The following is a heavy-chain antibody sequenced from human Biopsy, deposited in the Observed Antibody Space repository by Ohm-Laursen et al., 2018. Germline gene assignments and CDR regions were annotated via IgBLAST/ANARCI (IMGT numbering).Heavy chain of an antibody. CDR1: GFTFSDYA. D-gene: IGHD3-10*01. Sequence: SLRLSCTASGFTFSDYAMSWVRQAPGKGLEWVAGIYGGGFGTYYADSVKGRFSISRDNSENTLYLHMNSLRAEDTAVYFCAKFEGDPTPSYYFDYWDQGTLVTVSS. CDR2: IYGGGFGT. V-gene: IGHV3-23*01. J-gene: IGHJ4*02. CDR3: AKFEGDPTPSYYFDY.